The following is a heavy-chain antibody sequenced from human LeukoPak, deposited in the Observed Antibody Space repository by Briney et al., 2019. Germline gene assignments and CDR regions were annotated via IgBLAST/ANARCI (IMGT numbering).Heavy chain of an antibody. J-gene: IGHJ4*02. V-gene: IGHV1-69*13. D-gene: IGHD1-1*01. CDR3: ARVEVQVGGFDY. CDR1: GGTFSSYA. CDR2: IIPIFGTA. Sequence: SVKVSCKASGGTFSSYAISWVRQAPGQGLEWMGGIIPIFGTANYAQKFQGRVTITADESTSTAYMELSSLRSEDTAVYYCARVEVQVGGFDYWGQGTLVTVSS.